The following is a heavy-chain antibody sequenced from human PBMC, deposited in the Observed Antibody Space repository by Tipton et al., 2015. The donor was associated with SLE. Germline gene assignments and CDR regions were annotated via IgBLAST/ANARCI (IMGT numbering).Heavy chain of an antibody. CDR2: VYYLGAT. CDR1: NGSINLYY. D-gene: IGHD3-3*01. V-gene: IGHV4-59*12. CDR3: ARERPPPNDFWSGYLFDY. J-gene: IGHJ4*02. Sequence: TLSLTCTVSNGSINLYYWSWIRQSPGKGLEYIGHVYYLGATNYSPSFESRVAMSVDTSKNQFSLRLRSVTAADTAVYYCARERPPPNDFWSGYLFDYWGQGTLVTVSS.